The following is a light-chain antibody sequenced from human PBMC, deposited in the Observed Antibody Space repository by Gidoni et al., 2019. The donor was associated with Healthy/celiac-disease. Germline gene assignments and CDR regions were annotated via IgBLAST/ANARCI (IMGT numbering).Light chain of an antibody. CDR3: QQYYSTPRYT. J-gene: IGKJ2*01. Sequence: DIVMTQSPDSLAVSLGEWATINCKSSQSVLYSSNNKNYLAWYQQKPGQPPKLLIYWASTRESGVPDRFSGSGSGTDFTLTISSLQAEDVAVYYCQQYYSTPRYTFGQGTKLEIK. V-gene: IGKV4-1*01. CDR2: WAS. CDR1: QSVLYSSNNKNY.